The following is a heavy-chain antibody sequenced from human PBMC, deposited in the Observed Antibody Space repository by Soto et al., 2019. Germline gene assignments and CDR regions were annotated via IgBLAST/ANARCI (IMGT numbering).Heavy chain of an antibody. CDR1: GGSISSNSYS. J-gene: IGHJ6*02. D-gene: IGHD2-15*01. Sequence: SETLSLTCSVSGGSISSNSYSWAWIRQPPGKGLEWIGTLYSSRDTYYNPSLKNRVTISADTSQHQFSLDLTSVTATDTAFYFCARHPGYCSGGSCNGQYTLDVWGQGTTVT. V-gene: IGHV4-39*01. CDR2: LYSSRDT. CDR3: ARHPGYCSGGSCNGQYTLDV.